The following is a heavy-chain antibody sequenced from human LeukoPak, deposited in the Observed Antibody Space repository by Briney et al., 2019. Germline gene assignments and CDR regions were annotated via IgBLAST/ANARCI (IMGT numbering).Heavy chain of an antibody. CDR3: ARGWALAGNPNWFDP. J-gene: IGHJ5*02. Sequence: GGSLRLSCAASGFIFSNYAMSWVRQAPGKGLEWVAVIWHDESQKYYEDSVKGRFTISRDNSKNTLYLQMNSLRAEDTAVYYCARGWALAGNPNWFDPWGQGTLVTVSP. CDR1: GFIFSNYA. CDR2: IWHDESQK. V-gene: IGHV3-33*08. D-gene: IGHD6-19*01.